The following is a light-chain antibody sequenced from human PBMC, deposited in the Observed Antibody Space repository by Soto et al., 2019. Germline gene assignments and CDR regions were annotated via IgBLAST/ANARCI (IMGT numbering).Light chain of an antibody. Sequence: DIQMTQSPSTLSASVGDRVTITCRASQSISSRLAWYQQKPGKAPKLLIYDASSLESGVPSRFSGSASGTEFTLTISSLEPDDFATYYCQQYNSYPPVRVGQGPKVDIK. CDR3: QQYNSYPPVR. J-gene: IGKJ1*01. V-gene: IGKV1-5*01. CDR1: QSISSR. CDR2: DAS.